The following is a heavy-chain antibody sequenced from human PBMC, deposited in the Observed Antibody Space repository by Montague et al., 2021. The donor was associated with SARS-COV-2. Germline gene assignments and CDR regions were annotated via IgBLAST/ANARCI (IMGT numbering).Heavy chain of an antibody. CDR1: GGSISGYY. CDR2: IFYNGDT. V-gene: IGHV4-59*08. J-gene: IGHJ5*02. D-gene: IGHD6-13*01. Sequence: SETLSLTCTVSGGSISGYYWTWIRQPPGKGLEWIGYIFYNGDTNYNPSLKSRVSISVDTSKNQFSLKLIAVTAADTAVYFCATHRQHHNHWGQAAMVAVSS. CDR3: ATHRQHHNH.